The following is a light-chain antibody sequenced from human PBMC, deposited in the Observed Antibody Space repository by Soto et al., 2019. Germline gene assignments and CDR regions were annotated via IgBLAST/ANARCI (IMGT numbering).Light chain of an antibody. V-gene: IGKV3-11*01. Sequence: ERVLTQSPATLAVSPGERATLTCRASRSVNDNLAWYQQKPGQAPRLLIYGASSRATGTPDRFSGSGSGTDFTLTISSLEPEDFAVYYCQQRSNWPPLTFGGGTKVDIK. CDR2: GAS. CDR1: RSVNDN. CDR3: QQRSNWPPLT. J-gene: IGKJ4*01.